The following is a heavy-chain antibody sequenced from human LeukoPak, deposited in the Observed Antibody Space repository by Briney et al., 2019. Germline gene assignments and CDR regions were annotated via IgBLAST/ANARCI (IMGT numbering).Heavy chain of an antibody. D-gene: IGHD3-22*01. CDR3: AKGNYDSSGYYYYYYGMDV. CDR1: GFTFSSYA. CDR2: ISGSGGST. Sequence: GGSLRLSCAASGFTFSSYAMGWVRQAPGKGLEWVSAISGSGGSTYYADSVKGRFTISRDNSKNTLYLQMNSLRAEDTAVYYCAKGNYDSSGYYYYYYGMDVWGQGTTVTVSS. V-gene: IGHV3-23*01. J-gene: IGHJ6*02.